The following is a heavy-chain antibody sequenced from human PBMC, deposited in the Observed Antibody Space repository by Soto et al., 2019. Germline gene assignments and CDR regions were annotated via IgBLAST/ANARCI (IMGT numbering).Heavy chain of an antibody. J-gene: IGHJ3*02. Sequence: PSETLSLTCVITNTSISSSNWWSWVRQAPGKGLEWIGEIYHTGRTNYAPSLKSRVTMSIDKSNNRFSLRLTSLTPADTAVYYCVRDETLYDFLTGSSLGRAFDIWGQGTMVTVSS. CDR1: NTSISSSNW. V-gene: IGHV4-4*02. D-gene: IGHD3-9*01. CDR3: VRDETLYDFLTGSSLGRAFDI. CDR2: IYHTGRT.